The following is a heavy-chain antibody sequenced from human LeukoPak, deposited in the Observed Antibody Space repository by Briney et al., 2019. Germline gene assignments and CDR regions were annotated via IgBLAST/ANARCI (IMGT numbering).Heavy chain of an antibody. D-gene: IGHD1-26*01. CDR3: ARHGSGGRAFDI. CDR2: INDNEIT. V-gene: IGHV4-34*01. CDR1: GGSFSGHF. J-gene: IGHJ3*02. Sequence: PSETLSLTCAVYGGSFSGHFWSWIRQPPGKGLEWIVEINDNEITNSNPSLKSRVTVSVDTSKNQFSLNLSSVTAADTAVYYCARHGSGGRAFDIWGQGTMVTVSS.